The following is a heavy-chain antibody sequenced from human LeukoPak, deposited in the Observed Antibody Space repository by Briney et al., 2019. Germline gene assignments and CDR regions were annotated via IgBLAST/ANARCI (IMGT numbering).Heavy chain of an antibody. Sequence: ASVKVSCKASGYTFTGYYMHWVRQAPGQGLEWMGWINPNSGGTNYAQKFQGRVTMTRDTSISTAYMELSRLRSDDTAVYYCARDRCTSCIHYYYYYMDVWGKGTTVTVSS. CDR3: ARDRCTSCIHYYYYYMDV. J-gene: IGHJ6*03. CDR2: INPNSGGT. CDR1: GYTFTGYY. V-gene: IGHV1-2*02. D-gene: IGHD2-2*01.